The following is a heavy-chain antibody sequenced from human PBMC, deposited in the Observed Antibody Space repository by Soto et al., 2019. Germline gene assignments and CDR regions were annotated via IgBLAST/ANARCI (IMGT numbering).Heavy chain of an antibody. CDR1: GFIFSSYA. Sequence: WGSLRLSCAASGFIFSSYAMHWVRQAPGKGLEWVAVISFDGSNKYYADSVKGRFTISRDNSKKTLYLQMNSLRAEDTAVYYCARDLYSGSYRQLDYWGQGALVTVSS. CDR3: ARDLYSGSYRQLDY. D-gene: IGHD1-26*01. CDR2: ISFDGSNK. V-gene: IGHV3-30-3*01. J-gene: IGHJ4*02.